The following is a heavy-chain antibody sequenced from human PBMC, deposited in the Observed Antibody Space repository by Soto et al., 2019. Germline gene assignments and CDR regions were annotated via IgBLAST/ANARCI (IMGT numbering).Heavy chain of an antibody. V-gene: IGHV3-48*02. Sequence: EVQLVESGGGLVQPGGSLRLSCAASGFTFSSYSMNWVRQAPGKGLEWVSYISSSSSTIYYADSVKGRFTISRDNAKISLYLQMNSLRDEERAVYYCARESRFLEWLSLNWFDPWGQGTLVTVSS. CDR2: ISSSSSTI. J-gene: IGHJ5*02. D-gene: IGHD3-3*01. CDR1: GFTFSSYS. CDR3: ARESRFLEWLSLNWFDP.